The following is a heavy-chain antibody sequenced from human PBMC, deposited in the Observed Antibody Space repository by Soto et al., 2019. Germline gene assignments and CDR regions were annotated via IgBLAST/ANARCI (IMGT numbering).Heavy chain of an antibody. CDR2: IWYDGVNK. V-gene: IGHV3-33*06. Sequence: HPGGSLRLSCAASGFSFRSYSIHWVRQAPCKGLESVAVIWYDGVNKYYADSVKRRFTISRDNSVNTLYLQMNSLRVEDTAVYYCTKTPVGLWFGDLLINSTASVSFDYSGRRVLV. CDR1: GFSFRSYS. J-gene: IGHJ4*02. CDR3: TKTPVGLWFGDLLINSTASVSFDY. D-gene: IGHD3-10*01.